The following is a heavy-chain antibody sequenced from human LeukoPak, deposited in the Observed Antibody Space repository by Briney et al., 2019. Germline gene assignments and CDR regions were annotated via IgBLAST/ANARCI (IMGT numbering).Heavy chain of an antibody. CDR1: PDTFTRYG. V-gene: IGHV1-18*01. CDR2: IRAYNGDT. Sequence: ASVTVSCKASPDTFTRYGITWVRQAPGQGLEWMGWIRAYNGDTNYAQKFQGRVTMTAERSTNTAYMELRGLTFDDTAVFYCATTTATSGSSLYWGQGTLVNVAS. CDR3: ATTTATSGSSLY. J-gene: IGHJ4*02. D-gene: IGHD6-19*01.